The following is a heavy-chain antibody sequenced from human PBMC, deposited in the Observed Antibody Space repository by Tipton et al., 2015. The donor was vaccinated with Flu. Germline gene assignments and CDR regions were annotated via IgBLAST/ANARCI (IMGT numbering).Heavy chain of an antibody. Sequence: SLRLSCAASGFTFSNFWMSWIRQAPRKGLEWVAHISPDGSDKYYVDSVKGRFTISRDNAKKSLYLHMDSLRAEDTALYYCTRAVGGYDSYWGQGTLVTVSS. D-gene: IGHD5-12*01. J-gene: IGHJ4*02. V-gene: IGHV3-7*01. CDR3: TRAVGGYDSY. CDR1: GFTFSNFW. CDR2: ISPDGSDK.